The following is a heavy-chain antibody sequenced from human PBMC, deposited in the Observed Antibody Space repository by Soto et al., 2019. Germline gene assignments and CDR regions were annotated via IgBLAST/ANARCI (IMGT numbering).Heavy chain of an antibody. J-gene: IGHJ4*02. V-gene: IGHV1-69*13. CDR3: ASSAAAGTFYFDY. Sequence: AASVKVSCKASGGTFSSYAISWVRQAPGQGLEWMGGIIPIFGTANYAQKFQGRVTITADESTSTAYMELSSLRSEDTAVYYCASSAAAGTFYFDYWGQGTLVTVSS. D-gene: IGHD6-13*01. CDR2: IIPIFGTA. CDR1: GGTFSSYA.